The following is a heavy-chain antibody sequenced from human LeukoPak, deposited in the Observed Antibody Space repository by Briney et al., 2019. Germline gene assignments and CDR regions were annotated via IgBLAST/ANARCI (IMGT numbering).Heavy chain of an antibody. V-gene: IGHV1-2*02. CDR1: GYTFTGYY. CDR3: ARYSYDFWSGYPPEYGMDV. D-gene: IGHD3-3*01. CDR2: INPNSGGT. J-gene: IGHJ6*02. Sequence: ASVKVSCKASGYTFTGYYMHWLRRAPGQGLEWMGWINPNSGGTNYAQKLPRRSTMTRDTSISKAYMELSRLRSDDTAVYYCARYSYDFWSGYPPEYGMDVWGQGTTVTVSS.